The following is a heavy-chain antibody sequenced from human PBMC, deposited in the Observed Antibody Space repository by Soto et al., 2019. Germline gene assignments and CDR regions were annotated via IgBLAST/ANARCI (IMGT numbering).Heavy chain of an antibody. V-gene: IGHV1-69*02. Sequence: QVQLVQSGAEVRKPGSSVKVSCMASGSTFSSYTVNWVRQAPGKGLEWIGRIIPVLTVTDYPRRFQGSVTITADRSAKTAYMELTSLTSKDTAVYYCARPRYCGTDCYKTFYYGMDVWGQGTTVKVSS. D-gene: IGHD2-21*02. J-gene: IGHJ6*02. CDR1: GSTFSSYT. CDR3: ARPRYCGTDCYKTFYYGMDV. CDR2: IIPVLTVT.